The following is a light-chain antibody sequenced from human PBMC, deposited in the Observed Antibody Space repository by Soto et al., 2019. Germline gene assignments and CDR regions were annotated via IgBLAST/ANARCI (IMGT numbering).Light chain of an antibody. CDR1: SSNIGGTNA. V-gene: IGLV1-47*02. J-gene: IGLJ2*01. CDR2: HNS. CDR3: AAWDDSLSAVL. Sequence: QSTVTQQTSGSGAPGQRVAISFSGSSSNIGGTNAVYWYQQVPGTAPKLLIHHNSMRASGVPDRFSGSKSGTSGSLAISGLQSDDEADYYCAAWDDSLSAVLFGGGTKVTVL.